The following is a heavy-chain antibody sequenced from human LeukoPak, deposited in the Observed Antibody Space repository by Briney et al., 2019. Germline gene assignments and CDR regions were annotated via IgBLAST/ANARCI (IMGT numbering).Heavy chain of an antibody. CDR1: GFTFSSNP. CDR3: AKVINRVAAS. D-gene: IGHD2-15*01. CDR2: ISGSGGST. J-gene: IGHJ5*02. V-gene: IGHV3-23*01. Sequence: GGSLRLSCAASGFTFSSNPMSWFGQAPGKGLEWVSAISGSGGSTYYADSVKGRFTISRDNSKNTLYLQMNSLRAEDTAVYYCAKVINRVAASWGQGTLVTVSS.